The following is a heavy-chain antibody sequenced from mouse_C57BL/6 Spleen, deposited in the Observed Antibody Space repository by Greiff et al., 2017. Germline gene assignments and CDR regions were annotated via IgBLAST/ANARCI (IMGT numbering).Heavy chain of an antibody. CDR1: GFTFSSYA. CDR3: ARGTHFDY. Sequence: EVKVVESGGGLVKPGGSLKLSCAASGFTFSSYAMSWVRQTPEKRLEWVATISDGGSYTYYPDNVKGRFTISRDNAKNNLYLQMSHLKSEDTAMYYCARGTHFDYWGQGTTLTVSS. V-gene: IGHV5-4*03. D-gene: IGHD2-14*01. J-gene: IGHJ2*01. CDR2: ISDGGSYT.